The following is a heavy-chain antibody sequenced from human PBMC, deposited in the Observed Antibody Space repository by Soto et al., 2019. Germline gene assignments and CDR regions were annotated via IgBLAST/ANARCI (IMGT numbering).Heavy chain of an antibody. CDR1: GFTFSSYS. J-gene: IGHJ3*02. Sequence: PGGSLRLSCAASGFTFSSYSMNWVRQAPGKGLEWVSSISSSSSYIYYADSVKGRFTISRDNAKNSLYLQMNSLRAEDTAVYYCARCSGGSCYSVANASDIWGQGTMVTVSS. D-gene: IGHD2-15*01. CDR2: ISSSSSYI. V-gene: IGHV3-21*01. CDR3: ARCSGGSCYSVANASDI.